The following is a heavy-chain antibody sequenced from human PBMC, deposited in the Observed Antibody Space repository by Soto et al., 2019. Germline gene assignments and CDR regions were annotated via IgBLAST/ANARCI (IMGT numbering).Heavy chain of an antibody. Sequence: QITLKESGPTLVKPTQTLTLTCTFSGLSLSTTGVGVGWIRQPPGKALEWLALIYWDDDKRYSPSLKSRLTTTKPTSKNQVVLTMTNMDPVDTATYYCVQSRCGGDCLQSYSSHSYYGLDVWGQGTTVTVSS. CDR1: GLSLSTTGVG. J-gene: IGHJ6*02. CDR2: IYWDDDK. CDR3: VQSRCGGDCLQSYSSHSYYGLDV. V-gene: IGHV2-5*02. D-gene: IGHD2-21*02.